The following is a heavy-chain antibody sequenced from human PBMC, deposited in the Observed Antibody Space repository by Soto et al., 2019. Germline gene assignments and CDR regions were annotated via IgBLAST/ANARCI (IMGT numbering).Heavy chain of an antibody. CDR2: ITLNSGGT. D-gene: IGHD5-12*01. CDR1: GYTFTGYY. Sequence: GASVKVSCKASGYTFTGYYMHWGGPAPGQGLEWMGRITLNSGGTNYAQKFQGWVTMTRDTSISTAYMELSRLRSDDTAVYYCAREGYSCYDLTRKRYYYYYYYYMDVWGKGTTVTVSS. CDR3: AREGYSCYDLTRKRYYYYYYYYMDV. V-gene: IGHV1-2*04. J-gene: IGHJ6*03.